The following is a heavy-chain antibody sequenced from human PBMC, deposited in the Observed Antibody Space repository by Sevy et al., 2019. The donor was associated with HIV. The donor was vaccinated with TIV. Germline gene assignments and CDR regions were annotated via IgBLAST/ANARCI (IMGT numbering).Heavy chain of an antibody. CDR2: ISGRGGST. V-gene: IGHV3-23*01. J-gene: IGHJ4*02. D-gene: IGHD3-22*01. CDR1: GFTFSSYA. CDR3: AKGLYYDSSGGYGR. Sequence: GGSLRLSCAASGFTFSSYAMSWVRQAPGKGLEWVSAISGRGGSTYYADSVKGRFTITRDNSKNTPYLQMNSLRAEDTAVYYCAKGLYYDSSGGYGRWGQGTLVTVSS.